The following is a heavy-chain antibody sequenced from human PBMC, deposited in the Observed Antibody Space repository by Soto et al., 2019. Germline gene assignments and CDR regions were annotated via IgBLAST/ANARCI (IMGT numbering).Heavy chain of an antibody. CDR3: ARDHRAAGTFSYYYYYGMDV. Sequence: QVQLQESGPGLVKPSETLSLTCTVSGGSISSYYWSWIRQPPGKGLEWIGYIYYSGSTNYNPSLKSRVTISVDTSKNQFSLKLSSVTAADTAVYYCARDHRAAGTFSYYYYYGMDVWGQGTTVTVSS. CDR2: IYYSGST. V-gene: IGHV4-59*01. J-gene: IGHJ6*02. D-gene: IGHD6-13*01. CDR1: GGSISSYY.